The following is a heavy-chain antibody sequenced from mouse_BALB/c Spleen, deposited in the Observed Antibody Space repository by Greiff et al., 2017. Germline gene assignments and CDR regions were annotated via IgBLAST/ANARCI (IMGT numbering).Heavy chain of an antibody. J-gene: IGHJ2*01. Sequence: EVKLMESGGGLVKPGGSLKLSCAASGFTFSDYYMYWVRQTPEKRLEWVATISDGGSYTYYPDSVKGRFTISRDNAKNNLYLQMSSLKSEDTAMYYCARDSDYWGQGTTLTVSS. CDR1: GFTFSDYY. CDR3: ARDSDY. V-gene: IGHV5-4*02. CDR2: ISDGGSYT.